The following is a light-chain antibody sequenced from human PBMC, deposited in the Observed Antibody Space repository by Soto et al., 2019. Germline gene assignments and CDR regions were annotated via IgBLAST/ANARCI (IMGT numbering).Light chain of an antibody. Sequence: DIQMTQSPSSLSASVGDRVTITCRASQGIRNDLGWYQQKPGKAPQRLIYAASSLQSCVPSRFSGSGSETEFALRISRLQSQYVATYYRLQLNTCPPTFGQGTKVEIK. V-gene: IGKV1-17*01. CDR1: QGIRND. J-gene: IGKJ1*01. CDR3: LQLNTCPPT. CDR2: AAS.